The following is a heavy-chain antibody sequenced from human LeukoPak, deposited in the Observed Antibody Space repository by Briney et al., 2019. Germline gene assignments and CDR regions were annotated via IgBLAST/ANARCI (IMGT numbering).Heavy chain of an antibody. D-gene: IGHD3-10*01. CDR3: ARRRAGTMVRKGAFDI. J-gene: IGHJ3*02. CDR1: GGSISSYY. CDR2: INHSGST. Sequence: KSSETLSLTCTVSGGSISSYYWSWIRQPPGKGLEWIGEINHSGSTNYNPSLKSRVTISVDTSKNQFSLKLSSVTAADTAVYYCARRRAGTMVRKGAFDIWGQGTMVTVSS. V-gene: IGHV4-34*01.